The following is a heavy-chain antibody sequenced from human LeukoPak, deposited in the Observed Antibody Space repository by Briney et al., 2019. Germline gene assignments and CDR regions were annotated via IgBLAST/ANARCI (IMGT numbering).Heavy chain of an antibody. D-gene: IGHD1-26*01. CDR2: ISGSGGST. CDR3: AKVGPVGATRRMWDY. J-gene: IGHJ4*02. Sequence: GGSLRLSCAASGFAFSTYGMSWVRQAPGKGLEWVSAISGSGGSTYYADSVKGRFTISRDSSKNTLYLQMNSLRAEDTAVYYCAKVGPVGATRRMWDYWGQGTLVTVSS. V-gene: IGHV3-23*01. CDR1: GFAFSTYG.